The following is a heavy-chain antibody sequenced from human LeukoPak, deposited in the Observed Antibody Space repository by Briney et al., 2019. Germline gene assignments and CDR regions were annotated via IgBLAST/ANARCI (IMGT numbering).Heavy chain of an antibody. Sequence: APVKASCNASGGTFSSYAISWVRQAPGQGLEWMGRIIPILGIANYAQKFQGRVTITADKSTSTAYMELSSLRSEDTAVYYCARVRTHHSGSYFSYFDYWGQGTLVTVSS. V-gene: IGHV1-69*10. CDR1: GGTFSSYA. CDR2: IIPILGIA. CDR3: ARVRTHHSGSYFSYFDY. J-gene: IGHJ4*02. D-gene: IGHD1-26*01.